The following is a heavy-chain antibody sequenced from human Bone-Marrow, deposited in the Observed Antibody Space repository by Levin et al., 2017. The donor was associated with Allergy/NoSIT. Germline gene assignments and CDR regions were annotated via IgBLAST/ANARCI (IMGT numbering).Heavy chain of an antibody. CDR3: ASGGSELIAAGSGYFQH. J-gene: IGHJ1*01. V-gene: IGHV3-30-3*01. CDR1: GFTFSSYA. Sequence: PGGSLRLSCAASGFTFSSYAMHWVRQAPGKGLEWVAVISYDGSNKYYADSVKGRFTISRDNSKNTLYLQMNSLRAEDTAVYYCASGGSELIAAGSGYFQHWGQGTLVTVSS. CDR2: ISYDGSNK. D-gene: IGHD6-25*01.